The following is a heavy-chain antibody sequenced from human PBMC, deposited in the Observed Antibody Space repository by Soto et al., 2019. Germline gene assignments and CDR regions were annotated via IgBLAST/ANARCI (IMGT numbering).Heavy chain of an antibody. CDR1: GFTSSSYG. CDR2: ISYDGSNK. CDR3: AKTSSGWYYFDY. V-gene: IGHV3-30*18. D-gene: IGHD6-19*01. Sequence: GGSLRLSCAASGFTSSSYGMHWVRQAPGKGLEWVAVISYDGSNKYYADSVKGRFTISRDNSKNTLYLQMNSLRAEDTAVYYCAKTSSGWYYFDYWGQGTLVTVSS. J-gene: IGHJ4*02.